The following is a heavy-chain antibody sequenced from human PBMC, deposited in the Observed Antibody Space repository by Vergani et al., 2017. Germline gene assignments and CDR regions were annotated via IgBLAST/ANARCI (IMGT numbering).Heavy chain of an antibody. CDR2: ISSNGGST. J-gene: IGHJ6*03. V-gene: IGHV3-64*04. CDR3: AREREKYQPYYYYYMDV. CDR1: GFTFSSYA. Sequence: VQLVESGGGLVQPGGSLRLSCSASGFTFSSYAMHWVRQAPGKGLEYVSAISSNGGSTYYADSVKGRFTISRDNSKNTLYLQMNSLRAEDTAVYYCAREREKYQPYYYYYMDVWGKGTTVTVSS. D-gene: IGHD2-2*01.